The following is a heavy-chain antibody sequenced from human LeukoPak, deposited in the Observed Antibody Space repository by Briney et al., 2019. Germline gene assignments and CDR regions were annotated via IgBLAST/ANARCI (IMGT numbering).Heavy chain of an antibody. Sequence: PSETLSLTCAVYGGSFSGYYWSWIRQPPGKGLEWIGEINHSGSTNYNPSLKSRVTISVDTSKNQFSLKLSSVTAADTAVYYCAAAFWSGYPFDYWGQGTLVTVSS. J-gene: IGHJ4*02. CDR2: INHSGST. V-gene: IGHV4-34*01. CDR1: GGSFSGYY. CDR3: AAAFWSGYPFDY. D-gene: IGHD3-3*01.